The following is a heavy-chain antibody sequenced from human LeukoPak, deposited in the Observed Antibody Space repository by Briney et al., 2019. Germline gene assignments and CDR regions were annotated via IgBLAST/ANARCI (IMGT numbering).Heavy chain of an antibody. CDR1: GYSINSGFY. J-gene: IGHJ4*02. V-gene: IGHV4-38-2*02. Sequence: NPSETLSLTCTVSGYSINSGFYWGWIRQAPGKGLEWIGSIFQGGTTFYNPSLKSRVIISADTSINNFSLSLRSVTAADTAVYYCARIGTAMVDYWGRGTLVTVSS. D-gene: IGHD5-18*01. CDR3: ARIGTAMVDY. CDR2: IFQGGTT.